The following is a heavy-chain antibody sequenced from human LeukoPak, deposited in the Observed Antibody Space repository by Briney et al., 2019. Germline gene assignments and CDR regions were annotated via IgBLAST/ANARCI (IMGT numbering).Heavy chain of an antibody. CDR2: ISPGDTYI. V-gene: IGHV3-21*01. D-gene: IGHD1-20*01. J-gene: IGHJ4*02. CDR3: ARAQEPVTGTSWPFDH. CDR1: GFTFSSYT. Sequence: GGSLRLSCVASGFTFSSYTLHWVRQAPGKGLEWISSISPGDTYIYYSDSVKGRFTISRDNAKNSLFLQMDSLRAEDTAIYYCARAQEPVTGTSWPFDHWGLGTLVPVSS.